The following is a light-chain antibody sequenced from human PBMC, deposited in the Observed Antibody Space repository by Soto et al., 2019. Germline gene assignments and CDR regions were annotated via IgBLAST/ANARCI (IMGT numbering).Light chain of an antibody. Sequence: DIQMTQSPSSLSASVGNRVTITCQASQDIATYLNWYQQKPGKAPNLLIYDASNLETGVPSRFSGSGSETEFTLTINSLQPDDSATYYCQQYHTYWWTFGQGTKV. CDR2: DAS. CDR3: QQYHTYWWT. V-gene: IGKV1-33*01. J-gene: IGKJ1*01. CDR1: QDIATY.